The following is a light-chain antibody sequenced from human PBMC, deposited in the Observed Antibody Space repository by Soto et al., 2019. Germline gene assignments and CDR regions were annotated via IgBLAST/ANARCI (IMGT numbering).Light chain of an antibody. Sequence: DIQMTQSPSSLFASVGDRVTITCRASQDISHFLNWYHQKPGKAHKLLTYDASNLKTGVPSRFSGRGSGTDFTFTISSLQPDDSGTYYCQQYDDLPITFGKGTDLRL. V-gene: IGKV1-33*01. J-gene: IGKJ5*01. CDR1: QDISHF. CDR3: QQYDDLPIT. CDR2: DAS.